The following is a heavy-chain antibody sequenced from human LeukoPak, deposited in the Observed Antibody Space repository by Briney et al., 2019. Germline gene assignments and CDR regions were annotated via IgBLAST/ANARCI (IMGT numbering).Heavy chain of an antibody. J-gene: IGHJ4*02. CDR2: TYYRSKWYN. D-gene: IGHD3-10*01. V-gene: IGHV6-1*01. CDR1: GDSVSSNSAA. Sequence: SQTLSLTCAISGDSVSSNSAAWNWIRQSPSRGLEWLGRTYYRSKWYNDYAVSVKSRITINSDTSKNQFSLQLNSVTPEDTAVYYCARDSEVFWFGELLTYFDYWGQGTLVTVSS. CDR3: ARDSEVFWFGELLTYFDY.